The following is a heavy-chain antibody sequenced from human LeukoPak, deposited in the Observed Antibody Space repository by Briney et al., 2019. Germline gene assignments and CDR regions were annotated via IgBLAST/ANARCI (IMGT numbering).Heavy chain of an antibody. CDR3: ARDDYGSGSYYKTPLYYYGMGV. J-gene: IGHJ6*02. D-gene: IGHD3-10*01. V-gene: IGHV3-66*01. CDR2: IYSGGST. Sequence: GGSLRLSCAASGFTVSSNYMSWVRQAPGKGLEWVSVIYSGGSTYYADSVKGRFTISRDNSKNTLYLQMNSLRAEDTAVYYCARDDYGSGSYYKTPLYYYGMGVWGQGTTVTVSS. CDR1: GFTVSSNY.